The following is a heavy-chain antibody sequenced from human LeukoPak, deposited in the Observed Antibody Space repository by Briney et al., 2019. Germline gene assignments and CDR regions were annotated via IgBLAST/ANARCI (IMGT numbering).Heavy chain of an antibody. V-gene: IGHV3-30*02. CDR2: IRYDGSNK. J-gene: IGHJ5*02. D-gene: IGHD3-10*01. CDR1: GFTFSSYW. Sequence: PGGSLRLSCAASGFTFSSYWMTWVRQAPGKGLEWVAFIRYDGSNKDYADSVKGRFTISRDNSKNTLYLQMNSLRPEDTAVYYCTKSRGSGSYSPPNYFDPWGQGTLVTVSS. CDR3: TKSRGSGSYSPPNYFDP.